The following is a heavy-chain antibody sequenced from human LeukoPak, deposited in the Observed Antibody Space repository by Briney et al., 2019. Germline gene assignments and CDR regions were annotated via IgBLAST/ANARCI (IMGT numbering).Heavy chain of an antibody. CDR3: ARKSSTNWSFDH. CDR2: IYYSGNT. Sequence: SETLSLTCTVSGGAISDYYWNWIRQPPGKGLEWIGYIYYSGNTDYNPSLKSRVTISVDTSKNQFSLNLISMTAADTAVYYCARKSSTNWSFDHWGQGTLVTVSS. V-gene: IGHV4-59*08. CDR1: GGAISDYY. J-gene: IGHJ4*02. D-gene: IGHD6-13*01.